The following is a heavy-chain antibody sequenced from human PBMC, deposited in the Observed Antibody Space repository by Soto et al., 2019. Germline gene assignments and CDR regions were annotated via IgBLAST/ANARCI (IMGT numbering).Heavy chain of an antibody. CDR2: IYGGGST. CDR1: GFTVSTNY. J-gene: IGHJ4*02. D-gene: IGHD5-12*01. Sequence: GGSLRLSCAASGFTVSTNYMSWVRQAPGKGLEWVSVIYGGGSTYYEDSVKGRFTISRDSSKNTLYLQMNSLRAEDTAVYYCARARGYSGYNYGYYFDYWGQGTPVTVSS. V-gene: IGHV3-66*01. CDR3: ARARGYSGYNYGYYFDY.